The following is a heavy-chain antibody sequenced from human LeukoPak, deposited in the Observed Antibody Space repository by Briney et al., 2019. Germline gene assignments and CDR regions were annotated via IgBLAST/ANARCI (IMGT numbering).Heavy chain of an antibody. CDR1: GFTFSNFE. J-gene: IGHJ4*02. D-gene: IGHD2-2*03. CDR3: VTDRPGVMDFDF. V-gene: IGHV3-48*03. CDR2: IDTSATSM. Sequence: QPGGSLRLSCAVSGFTFSNFEMKWVRQAPAKGLEWVSHIDTSATSMHYADSVKGRFTISRDNAKNSLFLQMNSLRAEDTAVYYCVTDRPGVMDFDFWGQGTLVTVSS.